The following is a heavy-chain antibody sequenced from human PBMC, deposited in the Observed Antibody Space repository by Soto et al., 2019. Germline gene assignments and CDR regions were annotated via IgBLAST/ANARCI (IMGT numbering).Heavy chain of an antibody. CDR1: GASISSYTYY. Sequence: SETLSLTCTVSGASISSYTYYWGWIRQPPGKGLEWIGSIYYSGSTFYNPPLKSRVTISVDTSKNQFSLKLSSVTAADTAVYYCARGRDYDFWSGYYWFDPWGQGTLVTVSS. CDR3: ARGRDYDFWSGYYWFDP. J-gene: IGHJ5*02. D-gene: IGHD3-3*01. V-gene: IGHV4-39*07. CDR2: IYYSGST.